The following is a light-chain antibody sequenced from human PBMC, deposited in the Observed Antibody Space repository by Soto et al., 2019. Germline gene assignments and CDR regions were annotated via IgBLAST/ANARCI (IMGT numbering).Light chain of an antibody. J-gene: IGLJ1*01. Sequence: QSVLTQPRSVSGSPGQSVTISCTGTSSDVGGYNYVSRYQQYSGKAPKVMIYDVSKRPSGVPDRFSGSKSGNTASLTISGLQDEDEADSYCSSYTPRRTLYVFGTGTKVTVL. CDR1: SSDVGGYNY. CDR2: DVS. CDR3: SSYTPRRTLYV. V-gene: IGLV2-11*01.